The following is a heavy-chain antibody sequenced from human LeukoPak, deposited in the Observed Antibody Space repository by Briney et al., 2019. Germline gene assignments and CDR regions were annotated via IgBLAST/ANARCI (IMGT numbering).Heavy chain of an antibody. CDR3: ARDYGGYAPYYYYMDV. CDR1: GGSISSYY. Sequence: SETQSLTCTVSGGSISSYYWSWIRQPAGKGLEWIGRIYTSGSTNYNPSLKSRVTMSVDTSKNQFSLKLSSVTAADTAVYYCARDYGGYAPYYYYMDVWGKGTTVTVSS. J-gene: IGHJ6*03. D-gene: IGHD4-17*01. V-gene: IGHV4-4*07. CDR2: IYTSGST.